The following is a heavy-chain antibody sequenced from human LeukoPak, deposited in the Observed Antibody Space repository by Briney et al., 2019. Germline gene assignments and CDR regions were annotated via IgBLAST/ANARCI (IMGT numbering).Heavy chain of an antibody. CDR3: ARANLKAPFFDI. Sequence: SETLSLTCAVYGGSFSGYYWSWIRQPPGKGLEWIGEINHSGSTNYNPSLKSRVTISVDTSKNQFSLKLSSVPAAVTAVYYCARANLKAPFFDIWGQGTMVTVSS. CDR2: INHSGST. J-gene: IGHJ3*02. CDR1: GGSFSGYY. V-gene: IGHV4-34*01.